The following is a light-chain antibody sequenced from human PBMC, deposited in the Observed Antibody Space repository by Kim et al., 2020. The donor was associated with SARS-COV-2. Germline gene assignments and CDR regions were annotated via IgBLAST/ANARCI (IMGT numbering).Light chain of an antibody. Sequence: PGETATLSCRASQTVRSSHLAWYQQRPGQAPRLLIYAASTRATGIPDRFSGSGSGTDFTLTITRLEPEDFAVYYCQQFDSSLWTFGQGTKVDIK. CDR2: AAS. V-gene: IGKV3-20*01. CDR3: QQFDSSLWT. J-gene: IGKJ1*01. CDR1: QTVRSSH.